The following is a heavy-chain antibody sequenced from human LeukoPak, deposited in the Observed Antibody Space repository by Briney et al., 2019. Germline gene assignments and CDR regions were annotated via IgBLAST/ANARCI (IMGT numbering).Heavy chain of an antibody. CDR2: INNSGGST. CDR3: AKPPGLRRLDP. V-gene: IGHV3-23*01. D-gene: IGHD5-12*01. J-gene: IGHJ5*02. Sequence: PGGSLRLSCAASGFTFSSYAMNWVRQAPGKGLAWVSGINNSGGSTYYADSVKGRFTISRGNSKNTLYLQMNSLRAEDTAVYYCAKPPGLRRLDPWGQGTLVTVSS. CDR1: GFTFSSYA.